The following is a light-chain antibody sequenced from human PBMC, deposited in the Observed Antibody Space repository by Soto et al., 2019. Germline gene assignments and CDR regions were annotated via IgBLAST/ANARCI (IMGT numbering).Light chain of an antibody. V-gene: IGLV2-23*01. Sequence: QSALTQPASVSGSPGQSITISCTGTISDVGGYNLVSWYQQRPGEAPKLTIYEGSKRPSGISNRFSGSKSGDTASLTISGLQAEDEADYYCCSYAGSVVFGGGTKVTVL. CDR2: EGS. J-gene: IGLJ2*01. CDR3: CSYAGSVV. CDR1: ISDVGGYNL.